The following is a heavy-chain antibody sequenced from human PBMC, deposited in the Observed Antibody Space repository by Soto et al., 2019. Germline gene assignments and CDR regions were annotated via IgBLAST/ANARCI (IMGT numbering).Heavy chain of an antibody. CDR1: GFTLSSYW. V-gene: IGHV3-7*01. Sequence: EVQLVESGGGLVQPGGSLRLSCVVSGFTLSSYWMTWVRQAPGKGLEWVANIKQDGSEKYYVDSVKGRFTISRDNAKNAVDWQMNSLRAEDTGVYYCHCSGWYGGHDFWGQGTLVTVSS. D-gene: IGHD6-19*01. CDR3: HCSGWYGGHDF. CDR2: IKQDGSEK. J-gene: IGHJ4*02.